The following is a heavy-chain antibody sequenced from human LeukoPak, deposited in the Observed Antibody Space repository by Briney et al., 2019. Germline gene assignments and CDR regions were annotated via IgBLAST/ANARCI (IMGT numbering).Heavy chain of an antibody. D-gene: IGHD3-10*02. CDR3: ARDYVTMAPDY. CDR2: IGPGPSHT. V-gene: IGHV3-21*01. Sequence: GGSLRLSCAASGFTLSRHAMNWVRRAPGKGLEWLSYIGPGPSHTYYADSVRGRFVISRDDAKSSLYLQMSSLRAEDTAVYYCARDYVTMAPDYGGLGTLVTVSS. CDR1: GFTLSRHA. J-gene: IGHJ4*02.